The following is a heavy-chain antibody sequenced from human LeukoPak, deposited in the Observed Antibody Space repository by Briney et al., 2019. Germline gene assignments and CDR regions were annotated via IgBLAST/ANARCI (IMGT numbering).Heavy chain of an antibody. J-gene: IGHJ3*02. Sequence: SETLSLTCSVSGGSISGYYWSWIRHSPGKGLVWMGYIYSSGNTNYNPSLQRRVTISLDMSHNRVSLQLTSVTAADTALYYCARHFTYYYDTNGYPRDAFDIWGQGTMVTVSS. CDR1: GGSISGYY. CDR2: IYSSGNT. CDR3: ARHFTYYYDTNGYPRDAFDI. V-gene: IGHV4-59*08. D-gene: IGHD3-22*01.